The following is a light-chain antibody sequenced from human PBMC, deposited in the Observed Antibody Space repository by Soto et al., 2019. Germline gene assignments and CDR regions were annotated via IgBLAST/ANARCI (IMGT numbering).Light chain of an antibody. V-gene: IGLV1-47*01. CDR2: RDS. J-gene: IGLJ3*02. CDR3: QSYDNSLSGSWV. CDR1: SSSIGSNY. Sequence: QSVLTQPPSASGTPGQRVTISCSESSSSIGSNYIYWYQQLPGTAPKLLIYRDSQRPSGVPDRFSGSKSGTSASLAISGLRSEDEADYYCQSYDNSLSGSWVFGGGTKLTVL.